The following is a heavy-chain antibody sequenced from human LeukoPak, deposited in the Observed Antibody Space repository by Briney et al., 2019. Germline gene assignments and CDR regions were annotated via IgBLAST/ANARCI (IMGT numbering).Heavy chain of an antibody. CDR3: ARHYSGSYHSSLEY. V-gene: IGHV5-51*01. CDR2: VNPGDSDT. D-gene: IGHD1-26*01. Sequence: GESLKISCKGSGYSFANYWIAWVRQMPGTGLEWMGIVNPGDSDTRYSPSFQGQVTISADKSISTASLQWSSLKASDTAMYYCARHYSGSYHSSLEYWGLGTLVTVSS. J-gene: IGHJ4*02. CDR1: GYSFANYW.